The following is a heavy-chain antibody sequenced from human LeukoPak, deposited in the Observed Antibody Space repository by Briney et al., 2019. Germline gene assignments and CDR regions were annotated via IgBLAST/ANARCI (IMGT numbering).Heavy chain of an antibody. V-gene: IGHV3-30*04. D-gene: IGHD5-18*01. CDR1: GFTFSSYA. CDR3: ARDREDSYGPH. Sequence: GGSLRLSCAASGFTFSSYAMHWVRQAPGKGLEWVAVISYDGSNKYYADSVKGRFTISRDNSKNTLYLQMNSLRAEDTAVYYCARDREDSYGPHWGQGTLVTVSS. CDR2: ISYDGSNK. J-gene: IGHJ4*02.